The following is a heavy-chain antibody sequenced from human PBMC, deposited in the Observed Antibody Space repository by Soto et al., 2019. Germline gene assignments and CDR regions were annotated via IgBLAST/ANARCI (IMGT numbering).Heavy chain of an antibody. J-gene: IGHJ4*02. CDR2: IDGGGGRT. CDR3: AKDSEIPGRSAAGTCFDS. D-gene: IGHD6-19*01. Sequence: GGSLRLSCAASGFTFASYAMAWVRQAPGKGVEWVSGIDGGGGRTYYADCVKGRFTISRDNSRNTLFLQMDNLRGEDPAIYYCAKDSEIPGRSAAGTCFDSWGQGTLVTVSS. CDR1: GFTFASYA. V-gene: IGHV3-23*01.